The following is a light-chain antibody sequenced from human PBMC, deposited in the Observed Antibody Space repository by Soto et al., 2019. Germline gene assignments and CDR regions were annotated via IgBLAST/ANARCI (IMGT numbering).Light chain of an antibody. Sequence: TQTSFASGSPGQSSTISCTGTMSDVGRYNYVSWYQHHPGKAPKLIIYDVSQRPSGVPDRFSGSKSGNTASLTVSGLQAEDEADYYCNSYADSNTYVFGTGTKVTVL. CDR3: NSYADSNTYV. J-gene: IGLJ1*01. CDR1: MSDVGRYNY. CDR2: DVS. V-gene: IGLV2-8*01.